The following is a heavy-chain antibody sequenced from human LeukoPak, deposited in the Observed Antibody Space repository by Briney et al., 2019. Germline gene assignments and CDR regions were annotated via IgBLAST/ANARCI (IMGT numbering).Heavy chain of an antibody. J-gene: IGHJ4*02. CDR3: ARVAVAGIDY. D-gene: IGHD6-19*01. V-gene: IGHV4-34*01. CDR2: INHSGST. CDR1: GGSFSGYY. Sequence: RSETLSLTCAVYGGSFSGYYWSWIRQPPGKGLEWIGEINHSGSTNYNPSLKSRVTISVDTSKNQFSLKLSSVTAADTAVYYCARVAVAGIDYWGQGTLVTVSS.